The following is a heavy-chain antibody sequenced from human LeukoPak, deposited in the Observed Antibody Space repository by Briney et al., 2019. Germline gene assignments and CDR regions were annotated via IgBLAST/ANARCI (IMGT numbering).Heavy chain of an antibody. CDR3: AREVRYDILTGLRYYYYGMDV. CDR2: INPSGGST. J-gene: IGHJ6*02. V-gene: IGHV1-46*01. CDR1: GYTFTSYY. Sequence: ASVTVSFTASGYTFTSYYMHWVRQAPGQGLEWMGIINPSGGSTSYAQKFQGRVTMTRDTSTSTVYMELSSLRSEDTAVYYCAREVRYDILTGLRYYYYGMDVWGQGTTVTDSS. D-gene: IGHD3-9*01.